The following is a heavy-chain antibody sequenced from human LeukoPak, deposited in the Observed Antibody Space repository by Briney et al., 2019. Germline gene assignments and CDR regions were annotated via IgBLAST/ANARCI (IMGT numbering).Heavy chain of an antibody. CDR2: ISNSGSYI. CDR1: GFTFSDYS. CDR3: ARVGQRGYDF. V-gene: IGHV3-21*01. D-gene: IGHD3-3*01. J-gene: IGHJ4*02. Sequence: PGGSLRLSCAASGFTFSDYSMNWVRQAPGKGLEWVSSISNSGSYIYYADSVKGRFTISRDNAKNSLYLQVNSLRAEDTAVYYCARVGQRGYDFWGQGTLVTVSS.